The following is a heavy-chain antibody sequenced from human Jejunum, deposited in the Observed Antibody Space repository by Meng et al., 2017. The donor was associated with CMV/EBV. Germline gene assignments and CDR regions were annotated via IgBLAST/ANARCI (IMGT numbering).Heavy chain of an antibody. CDR2: RYYRATA. V-gene: IGHV4-59*01. CDR3: ATTLYPKPFLNHFDP. Sequence: SGGSITSYYVCWVRRPPGKGLECFGYRYYRATAYSSPSLRSRVPISADTTTTQFSLRLTSVTPADAAVYFCATTLYPKPFLNHFDPWSQGTLVTVSS. D-gene: IGHD2/OR15-2a*01. CDR1: GGSITSYY. J-gene: IGHJ5*02.